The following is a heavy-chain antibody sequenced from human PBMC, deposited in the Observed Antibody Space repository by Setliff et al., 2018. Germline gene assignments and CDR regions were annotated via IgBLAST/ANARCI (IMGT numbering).Heavy chain of an antibody. CDR1: GFNFGGYG. Sequence: PGGSLRLSCTASGFNFGGYGMHWVRQAPGKGLEWVSFTQYDGKKKDYADSVKGRFTISRDNSRNTLYLQMNSLRTEDTAVYYCATDGVQNYNLDYWGQGTLVTVSS. J-gene: IGHJ4*02. V-gene: IGHV3-30*02. CDR3: ATDGVQNYNLDY. D-gene: IGHD1-1*01. CDR2: TQYDGKKK.